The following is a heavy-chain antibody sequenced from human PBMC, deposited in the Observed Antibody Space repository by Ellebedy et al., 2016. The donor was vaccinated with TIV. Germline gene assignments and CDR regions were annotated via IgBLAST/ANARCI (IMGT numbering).Heavy chain of an antibody. CDR3: ARGGGSNYFDY. CDR2: ISTDSNT. D-gene: IGHD3-16*01. CDR1: GFTFSDYY. V-gene: IGHV3-11*06. Sequence: GGSLRLSCAASGFTFSDYYMAWIRQAPGKGLEWVLFISTDSNTKYADSVKGRFTFSRDNAKNSLYLEMNSLRVEDTAVYYCARGGGSNYFDYWGQGILVTVSS. J-gene: IGHJ4*02.